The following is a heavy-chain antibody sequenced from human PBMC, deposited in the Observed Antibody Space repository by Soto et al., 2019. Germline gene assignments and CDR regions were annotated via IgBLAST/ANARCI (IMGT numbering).Heavy chain of an antibody. V-gene: IGHV4-30-2*01. CDR2: IYHSGST. D-gene: IGHD3-22*01. CDR1: GGSISSGGYS. J-gene: IGHJ4*02. CDR3: ARVGYDHTFDY. Sequence: SETLSLTCAVSGGSISSGGYSWSWIRQPPGKGLEWIGYIYHSGSTYYNPSLKSRVTVSVDRSKNQFSLKLSSVTAADTAVYYCARVGYDHTFDYWGQGTLVTVSS.